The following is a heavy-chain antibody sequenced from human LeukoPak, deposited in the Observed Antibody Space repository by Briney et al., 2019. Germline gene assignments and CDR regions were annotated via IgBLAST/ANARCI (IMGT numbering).Heavy chain of an antibody. D-gene: IGHD3-3*01. J-gene: IGHJ4*02. CDR3: ARCYDFWSGFDY. CDR2: IYHSGST. V-gene: IGHV4-34*01. Sequence: SETLSLTCAVYGGSFSGYYWSWIRQPPGKGLEWIGSIYHSGSTYYNPSLKSRVTISVDTSKNQFSLKLSSVTAADTAVYYCARCYDFWSGFDYWGQGTLVTVSS. CDR1: GGSFSGYY.